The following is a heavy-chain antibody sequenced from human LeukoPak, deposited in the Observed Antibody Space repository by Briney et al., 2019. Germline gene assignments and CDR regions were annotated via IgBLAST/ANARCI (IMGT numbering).Heavy chain of an antibody. D-gene: IGHD3-16*01. CDR2: LNWNGGST. V-gene: IGHV3-20*04. CDR3: AREHFRHFDGSIMATLGV. Sequence: PGGSLRLSCAASGFTFDDYGMSWVRQAPGKGLEWVSGLNWNGGSTGYADSVKGRFTISRDNAKNSLYLQMNSLRAEDTALYYCAREHFRHFDGSIMATLGVWGQGTLVTVSS. CDR1: GFTFDDYG. J-gene: IGHJ4*02.